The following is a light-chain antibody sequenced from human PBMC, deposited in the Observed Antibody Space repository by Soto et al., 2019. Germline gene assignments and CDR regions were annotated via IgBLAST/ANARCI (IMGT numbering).Light chain of an antibody. CDR2: GAS. CDR1: QSVSSSY. Sequence: IVRTQSPPTLSVSPGERATLSCRAIQSVSSSYLAWYQQKPGQAPRLLIYGASSRATGIPARFSGSGSGTEFTLTISSLQSEDFAVYYCQQYDNWPPITFGQGTRLAIK. V-gene: IGKV3D-15*01. CDR3: QQYDNWPPIT. J-gene: IGKJ5*01.